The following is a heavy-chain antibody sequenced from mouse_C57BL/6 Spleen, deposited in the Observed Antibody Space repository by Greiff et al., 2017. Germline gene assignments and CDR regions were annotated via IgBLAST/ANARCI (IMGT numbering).Heavy chain of an antibody. CDR3: ARGWYGSSFDY. V-gene: IGHV1-53*01. Sequence: QVQLQQPGTELVKPGASVKLSCKASGYTFTSYWMHWVKQRPGQGLEWIGNINPSNGGTNYNQKFKSKATLTVDKSSSTAYMQLSSLTSEDSAVYYSARGWYGSSFDYWGQGTTLTVSS. J-gene: IGHJ2*01. D-gene: IGHD1-1*01. CDR2: INPSNGGT. CDR1: GYTFTSYW.